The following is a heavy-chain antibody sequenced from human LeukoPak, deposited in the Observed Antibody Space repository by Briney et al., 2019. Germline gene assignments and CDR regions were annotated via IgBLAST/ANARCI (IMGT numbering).Heavy chain of an antibody. Sequence: NPSETLSLTCAVSGGSISSGGYSWSWIRQPPGKGLEWIGYIYYSGSTNYNPSLKSRVTISVDTSKNQFSLKLSSVTAADTAVYYCARVQLWFGELFAFDIWGQGTMVTVSS. CDR2: IYYSGST. J-gene: IGHJ3*02. D-gene: IGHD3-10*01. CDR1: GGSISSGGYS. V-gene: IGHV4-61*08. CDR3: ARVQLWFGELFAFDI.